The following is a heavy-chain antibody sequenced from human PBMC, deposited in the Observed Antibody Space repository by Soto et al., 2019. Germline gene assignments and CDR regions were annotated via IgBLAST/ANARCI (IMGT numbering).Heavy chain of an antibody. D-gene: IGHD3-3*01. CDR1: GFTFSSYV. Sequence: GGSLGLSCAASGFTFSSYVMNWVRQAPGKGLEWVSAINGGGNTYYTDSVRGRFTISRDNSKNTMYLQMSSLRAEDTAVYYCARDQSGYGRFDYWGQGTQVTASS. V-gene: IGHV3-23*01. CDR2: INGGGNT. CDR3: ARDQSGYGRFDY. J-gene: IGHJ4*02.